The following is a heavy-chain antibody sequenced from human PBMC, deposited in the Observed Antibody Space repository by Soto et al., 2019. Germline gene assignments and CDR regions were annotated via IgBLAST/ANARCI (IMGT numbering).Heavy chain of an antibody. V-gene: IGHV1-8*01. D-gene: IGHD2-15*01. J-gene: IGHJ1*01. CDR3: AGFAICSGGSCTRGYFQH. Sequence: ASVKVSCKASGYTFTSYGINWVRQATGQGLEWMGWMNPNSGNTGYAQKFQGRVTMTRNTSISTAYMELSSLRSEDTAVYYCAGFAICSGGSCTRGYFQHSGQGTLVTVSS. CDR2: MNPNSGNT. CDR1: GYTFTSYG.